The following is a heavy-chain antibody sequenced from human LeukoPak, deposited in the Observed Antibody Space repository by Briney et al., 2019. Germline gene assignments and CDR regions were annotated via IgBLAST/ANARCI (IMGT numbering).Heavy chain of an antibody. CDR2: IHSSGGII. CDR3: AKEPPSSCCDY. Sequence: GGSLRLSCVASGFSLSSYSMNWVRQAPGKGLEWISFIHSSGGIIFYAESVRGRFTISRDNSKNTLYLQMNSLRAEDTAVYYCAKEPPSSCCDYWGQGTLVTVSS. D-gene: IGHD2-2*01. V-gene: IGHV3-48*01. CDR1: GFSLSSYS. J-gene: IGHJ4*02.